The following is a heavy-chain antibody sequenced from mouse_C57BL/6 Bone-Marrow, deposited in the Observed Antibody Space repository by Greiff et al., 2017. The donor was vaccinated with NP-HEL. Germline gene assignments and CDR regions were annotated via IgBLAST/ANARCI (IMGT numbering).Heavy chain of an antibody. CDR1: GFSFNTYA. Sequence: EVKLVESGGGLVQPKGSLKLSCAASGFSFNTYAMNWVRQAPGKGLEWVARIRSKSNNYATYYADSVKDRFTISRDDSESMLYLQMNNLKTEDTPLYFCVRITPLLYSFDSWGQGTPLTVSS. CDR2: IRSKSNNYAT. CDR3: VRITPLLYSFDS. J-gene: IGHJ2*01. D-gene: IGHD1-1*01. V-gene: IGHV10-1*01.